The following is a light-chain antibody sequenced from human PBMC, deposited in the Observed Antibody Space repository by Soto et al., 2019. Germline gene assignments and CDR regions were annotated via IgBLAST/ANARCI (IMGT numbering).Light chain of an antibody. CDR3: AARDDRLNGRV. V-gene: IGLV1-36*01. CDR1: SSNIGDNA. CDR2: YDD. J-gene: IGLJ2*01. Sequence: QSVLIQRPSVSGAPGQTVTISCSGSSSNIGDNAVTWYQQVPGKAPRLLIYYDDLLPSGVSDRFSGSKSGTSASLAISGLQPEDEADYYCAARDDRLNGRVFGAGTKLTVL.